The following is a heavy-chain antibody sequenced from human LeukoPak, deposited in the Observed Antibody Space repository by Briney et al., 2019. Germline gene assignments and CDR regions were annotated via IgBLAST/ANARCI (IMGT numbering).Heavy chain of an antibody. Sequence: GRSLRLSCAASGFTFDDYAMHWVRQAPGKGLEWVSSISSSSSYIYYADSVKGRFTISRDNAKNSLYLQMNSLRAEDTAVYYCAREVATILRFDPWGQGTLVTVSS. V-gene: IGHV3-21*01. J-gene: IGHJ5*02. CDR1: GFTFDDYA. CDR3: AREVATILRFDP. CDR2: ISSSSSYI. D-gene: IGHD5-12*01.